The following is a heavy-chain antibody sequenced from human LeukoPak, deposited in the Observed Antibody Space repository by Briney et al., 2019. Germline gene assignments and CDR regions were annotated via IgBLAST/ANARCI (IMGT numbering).Heavy chain of an antibody. Sequence: PGGSLRLSCAASGFTVSSNYMSWVRQAPGEGLEWVSVIYSGGNTYYADSVRGRFTISRHNSKNTLYLQMNSLRAEDTAVYYCARDHPYYYGMDVWGQGTTVTVSS. CDR3: ARDHPYYYGMDV. CDR1: GFTVSSNY. V-gene: IGHV3-53*04. J-gene: IGHJ6*02. CDR2: IYSGGNT.